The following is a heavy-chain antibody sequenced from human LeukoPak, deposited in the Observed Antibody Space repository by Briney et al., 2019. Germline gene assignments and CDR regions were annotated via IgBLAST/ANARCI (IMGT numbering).Heavy chain of an antibody. CDR1: GGSISSYY. V-gene: IGHV4-59*01. CDR2: IYYSGST. J-gene: IGHJ4*02. CDR3: ARVHTVTTGLFDY. D-gene: IGHD4-17*01. Sequence: RPSETLSLTCTVSGGSISSYYWSWIRQPPGKGLEWIGYIYYSGSTNYNPSLKSRVTISVDTSKNQFSLKLSSVTAADTAVYYCARVHTVTTGLFDYWGQGTLVTVSS.